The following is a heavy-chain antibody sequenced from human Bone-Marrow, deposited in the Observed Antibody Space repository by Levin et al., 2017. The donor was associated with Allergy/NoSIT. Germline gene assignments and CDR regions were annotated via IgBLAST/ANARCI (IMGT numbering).Heavy chain of an antibody. Sequence: TLSLTCTFSGFSLTTSEVGVGWIRQSPGEALEWLALIYWNDEKRYRPSLQRRLTINKDTSKNQVVLIMTDMDSVDTGTYYCVQHDLLQYDFWSGPTWGQGTRVTVSS. D-gene: IGHD3-3*01. V-gene: IGHV2-5*04. CDR2: IYWNDEK. J-gene: IGHJ5*02. CDR3: VQHDLLQYDFWSGPT. CDR1: GFSLTTSEVG.